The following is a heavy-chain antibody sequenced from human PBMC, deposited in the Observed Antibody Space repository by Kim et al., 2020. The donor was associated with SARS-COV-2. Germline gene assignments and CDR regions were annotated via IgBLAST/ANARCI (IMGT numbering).Heavy chain of an antibody. D-gene: IGHD5-12*01. J-gene: IGHJ6*02. CDR2: FDPEDGET. V-gene: IGHV1-24*01. Sequence: ASVKVSCKVSGYTLTELSMHWVRQAPGKGLEWMGGFDPEDGETIYAQKFQGRVTMTEDTSTDTAYMELSSLRSEDTAVYYCATSAGYSGYDSIYYYYGMDVWGQGTTVTVSS. CDR1: GYTLTELS. CDR3: ATSAGYSGYDSIYYYYGMDV.